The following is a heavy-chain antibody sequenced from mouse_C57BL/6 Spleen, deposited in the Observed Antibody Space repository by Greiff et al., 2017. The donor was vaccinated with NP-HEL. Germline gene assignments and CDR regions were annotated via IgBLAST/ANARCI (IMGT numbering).Heavy chain of an antibody. CDR2: IYPGSGST. D-gene: IGHD1-1*01. Sequence: QVQLQQPGAELVKPGASVKMSCKASGYTFTSYWITWVKQRPGQGLEWIGDIYPGSGSTNYNEKFKSKATLTVDTSSSTAYMQLSSLTSEDSAVYYCARGPYYYGSSPYAMDYWGQGTSVTVSS. CDR1: GYTFTSYW. V-gene: IGHV1-55*01. J-gene: IGHJ4*01. CDR3: ARGPYYYGSSPYAMDY.